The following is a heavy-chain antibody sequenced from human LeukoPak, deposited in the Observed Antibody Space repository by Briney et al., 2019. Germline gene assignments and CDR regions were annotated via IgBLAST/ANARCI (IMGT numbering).Heavy chain of an antibody. CDR2: INHSGNA. CDR3: ARVTTYGYYGDYTGSRVKAFDI. CDR1: GESFSAYS. Sequence: SEALSLTCAVYGESFSAYSWNWIRQPPGKGLEWIGEINHSGNANYNPSLKSRVTISVDTSKNQFSLKLSSVTAADTAVYYCARVTTYGYYGDYTGSRVKAFDIWGQGTMVTVSS. V-gene: IGHV4-34*01. J-gene: IGHJ3*02. D-gene: IGHD4-17*01.